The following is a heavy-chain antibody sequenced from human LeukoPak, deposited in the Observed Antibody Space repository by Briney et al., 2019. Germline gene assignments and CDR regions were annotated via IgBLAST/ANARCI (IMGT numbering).Heavy chain of an antibody. D-gene: IGHD3-10*01. J-gene: IGHJ4*02. Sequence: SETLSLTCAVSGGSINSYYWSWIRQPPGKALEWIGYTSYSRGTKYNPSLKSRVTMSVDTSKKQFSLKLTSVTAADTAVYYCARSEGSGNYFDHWGQGTLVTVSS. CDR2: TSYSRGT. CDR3: ARSEGSGNYFDH. CDR1: GGSINSYY. V-gene: IGHV4-59*01.